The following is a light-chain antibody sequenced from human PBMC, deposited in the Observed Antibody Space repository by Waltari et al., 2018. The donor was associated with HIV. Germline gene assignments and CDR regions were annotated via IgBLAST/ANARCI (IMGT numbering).Light chain of an antibody. J-gene: IGLJ1*01. CDR1: NSNIGSNF. CDR2: RNN. V-gene: IGLV1-47*01. Sequence: QSGLTQPPSASGTPGPRLSISCAGNNSNIGSNFVSWYRQIPGAAHTPLVYRNNQRPSGVGDRFSGSRSGASASLVISGLRVEDEADYYCASWDDGLRGHVFGSGTTVSV. CDR3: ASWDDGLRGHV.